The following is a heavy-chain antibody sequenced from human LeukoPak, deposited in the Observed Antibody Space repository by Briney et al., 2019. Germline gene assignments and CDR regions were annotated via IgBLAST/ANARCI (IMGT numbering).Heavy chain of an antibody. CDR3: ASEPDSSWFDP. J-gene: IGHJ5*02. D-gene: IGHD6-13*01. CDR1: GFTFSNYW. Sequence: PGGSLRLSCAASGFTFSNYWMHWVRQTPGKGLVWVSRINSDGSRTNYADSVKGRFTISRDNTKNTLYLQMNSLRAEDTAVYYRASEPDSSWFDPWSQGTLVTVSS. CDR2: INSDGSRT. V-gene: IGHV3-74*01.